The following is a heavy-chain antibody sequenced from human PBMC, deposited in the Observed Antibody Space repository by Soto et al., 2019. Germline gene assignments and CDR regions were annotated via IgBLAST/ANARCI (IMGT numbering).Heavy chain of an antibody. CDR3: ARSGWYGSWFDP. J-gene: IGHJ5*02. CDR1: GGSFSGYY. Sequence: SETLSLTCAVYGGSFSGYYWSWIRQPPGKGLEWIGEINHSGSTNYNPSLKSRVTISVDTSKNQFSLKLSSVTAADTAVYYCARSGWYGSWFDPWGQGTLVTVSS. CDR2: INHSGST. V-gene: IGHV4-34*01. D-gene: IGHD6-19*01.